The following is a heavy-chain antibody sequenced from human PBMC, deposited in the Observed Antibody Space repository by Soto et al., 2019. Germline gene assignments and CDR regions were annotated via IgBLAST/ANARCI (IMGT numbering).Heavy chain of an antibody. J-gene: IGHJ6*02. Sequence: GGSLRLSCAASGFTFSSYSMNWVRQAPGKGLEWVSYISSSSSTIYYADSVKGRFTISRDNAKNSLYLQMNSLRAEDTAVYYCARDLKDIVLMVYAIRDYYYYGMDVWGQGTTVTVSS. D-gene: IGHD2-8*01. CDR3: ARDLKDIVLMVYAIRDYYYYGMDV. V-gene: IGHV3-48*04. CDR1: GFTFSSYS. CDR2: ISSSSSTI.